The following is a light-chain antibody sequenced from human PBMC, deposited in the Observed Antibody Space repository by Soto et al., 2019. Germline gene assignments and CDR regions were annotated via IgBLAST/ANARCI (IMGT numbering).Light chain of an antibody. J-gene: IGKJ4*01. CDR1: QGISKY. CDR3: QKYNSAPLT. V-gene: IGKV1-27*01. CDR2: AAS. Sequence: DIQMTQSPSSLSASVGDRVTITCRASQGISKYLAWYQQKPGKVPKLLIYAASTLQSGVPSRFSGRRSGTDFTITISSLQPEDVATYYCQKYNSAPLTFGGGTKVEIK.